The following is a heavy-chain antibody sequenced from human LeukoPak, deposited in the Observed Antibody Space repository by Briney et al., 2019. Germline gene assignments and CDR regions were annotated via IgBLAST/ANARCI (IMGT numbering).Heavy chain of an antibody. Sequence: GGSLRLSCAASGFTCSDYYMSWIRQAPGKGLEGVSYISSSGSTIYYADSVKGRFTISRDNAKNSLYLQMNSLRAEDTAVYYCARDLLYYGSGRFPPNDYWGQGTLVTVSS. CDR3: ARDLLYYGSGRFPPNDY. J-gene: IGHJ4*02. CDR1: GFTCSDYY. V-gene: IGHV3-11*04. D-gene: IGHD3-10*01. CDR2: ISSSGSTI.